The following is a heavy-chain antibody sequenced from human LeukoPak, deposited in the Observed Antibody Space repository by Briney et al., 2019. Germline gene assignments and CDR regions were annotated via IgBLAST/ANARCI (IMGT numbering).Heavy chain of an antibody. Sequence: ASVKVSCKASGYTFTDYYIHWVRQAPGQGLEWMGWIIPILGSANYAQSFQGRVTMTADESTSTAYMELSSLRSEDTAVYYCATSSRTYSSTDYWGQGTLVTVSS. CDR1: GYTFTDYY. D-gene: IGHD6-13*01. CDR3: ATSSRTYSSTDY. CDR2: IIPILGSA. J-gene: IGHJ4*02. V-gene: IGHV1-69*11.